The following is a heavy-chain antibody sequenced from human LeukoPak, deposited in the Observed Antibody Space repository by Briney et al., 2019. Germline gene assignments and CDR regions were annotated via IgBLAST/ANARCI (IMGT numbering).Heavy chain of an antibody. J-gene: IGHJ6*02. D-gene: IGHD3-16*01. V-gene: IGHV4-34*01. CDR2: INHSGST. Sequence: TSETLSLTCAVYGGSFSGYYWSWIRQPPGKGLEWIGEINHSGSTNYNPSLKSRVTISVDTSKNQFSLKLSSVTAADTAVYYCAREAGLGLYYYYGMDVWGQGTTVTVSS. CDR1: GGSFSGYY. CDR3: AREAGLGLYYYYGMDV.